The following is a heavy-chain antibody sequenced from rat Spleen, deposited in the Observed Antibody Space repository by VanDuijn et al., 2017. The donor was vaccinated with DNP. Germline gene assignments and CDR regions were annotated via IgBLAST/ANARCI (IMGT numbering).Heavy chain of an antibody. CDR1: DYSITNNY. Sequence: EVQLQESGPGLVKPSQSLSLTCSVTDYSITNNYWGWIRKFPGNKMEWMGYISYSGSTGYNPSLRSRISITRDTSKRQFFLQLNSVTTEDTATYYCARAYYDGTYYPNWYFDFWGPGTTVTVSS. CDR3: ARAYYDGTYYPNWYFDF. J-gene: IGHJ1*01. V-gene: IGHV3-1*01. CDR2: ISYSGST. D-gene: IGHD1-12*02.